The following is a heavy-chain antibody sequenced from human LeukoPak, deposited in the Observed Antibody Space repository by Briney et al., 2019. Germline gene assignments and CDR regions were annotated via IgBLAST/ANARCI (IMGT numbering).Heavy chain of an antibody. CDR2: ISAYNGNT. V-gene: IGHV1-18*01. D-gene: IGHD1-1*01. J-gene: IGHJ4*02. Sequence: ASVKVSCKASGYTFTSYGISWVRQAPGQGLEWMGWISAYNGNTNYAQKLQGRVTMTTDTFTSTAYMELRSLRSDDTAVYYCARVSVDGYNSYYFDYWGQGTLVTVSS. CDR3: ARVSVDGYNSYYFDY. CDR1: GYTFTSYG.